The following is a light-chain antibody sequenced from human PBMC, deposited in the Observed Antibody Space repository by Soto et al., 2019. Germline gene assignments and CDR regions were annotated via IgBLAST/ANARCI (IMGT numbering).Light chain of an antibody. V-gene: IGKV4-1*01. CDR2: WAS. CDR3: QQYYSPLWT. CDR1: QSLFDSSTNKNY. Sequence: DIVMTQSPDSLAVSLGERATVNCNSSQSLFDSSTNKNYLAWYQQKPGQPPKLLIYWASARESGVPDRFSGSGSGTHFTLTINALQGEDVAVYYCQQYYSPLWTFGQASKVEVK. J-gene: IGKJ1*01.